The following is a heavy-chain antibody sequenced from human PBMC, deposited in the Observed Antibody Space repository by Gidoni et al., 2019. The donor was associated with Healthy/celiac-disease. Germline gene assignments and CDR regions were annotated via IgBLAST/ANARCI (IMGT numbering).Heavy chain of an antibody. J-gene: IGHJ6*03. Sequence: QLQLQESGPGLVKPSETLSLTCTVSGGSISRSSYYWGWIRQPPGKGLEWIGSIYYSGRTYYNPSLKSRVTISVDTSKNQFSLKLSSVTAADTAVYYCARGGYGDYYYYYYMDVWGKGTTVTVSS. V-gene: IGHV4-39*01. CDR1: GGSISRSSYY. CDR2: IYYSGRT. CDR3: ARGGYGDYYYYYYMDV. D-gene: IGHD4-17*01.